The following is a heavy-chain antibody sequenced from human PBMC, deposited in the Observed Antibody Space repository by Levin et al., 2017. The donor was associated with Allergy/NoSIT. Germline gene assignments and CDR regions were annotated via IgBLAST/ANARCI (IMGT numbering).Heavy chain of an antibody. Sequence: PGGSLRLSCAASDFTFSNYWMHWVRQGPGKGLVWVSHINNDGSDTTYADSVKGRFTISRDNAKNTLYLQMDSLGVEDTAVYYCARGRASGWNNDTFDIWGQGTMVTVSS. D-gene: IGHD1/OR15-1a*01. CDR3: ARGRASGWNNDTFDI. J-gene: IGHJ3*02. CDR1: DFTFSNYW. V-gene: IGHV3-74*01. CDR2: INNDGSDT.